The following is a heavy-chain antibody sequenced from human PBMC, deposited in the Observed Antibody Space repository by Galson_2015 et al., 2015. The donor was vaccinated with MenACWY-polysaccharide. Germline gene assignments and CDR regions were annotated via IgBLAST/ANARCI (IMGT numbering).Heavy chain of an antibody. V-gene: IGHV3-7*01. Sequence: SLRLSCAASGFPFSDSWMTWIRQAPGKGLEWVATIKQSGSEKYYVDSVEGRFTVSRDNAKNSLYVQMNSLRVEDTAVFYCARGHYQLEVWGQGTAVTVSS. CDR3: ARGHYQLEV. CDR1: GFPFSDSW. D-gene: IGHD1-26*01. CDR2: IKQSGSEK. J-gene: IGHJ6*02.